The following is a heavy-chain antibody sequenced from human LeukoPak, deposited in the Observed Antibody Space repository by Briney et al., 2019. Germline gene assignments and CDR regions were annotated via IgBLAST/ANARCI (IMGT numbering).Heavy chain of an antibody. CDR2: IYTSGST. Sequence: PSETLSLTCTVSGGSISSGSYYWSWIRQPAGKGLEWIGRIYTSGSTNYNPSLKSRVPMSVDTSKNKFSIKQSSVTAPSTGMFFCARGAYPVLRYFDWSQTYFDYWGQGTLVTVSS. CDR1: GGSISSGSYY. V-gene: IGHV4-61*02. CDR3: ARGAYPVLRYFDWSQTYFDY. J-gene: IGHJ4*02. D-gene: IGHD3-9*01.